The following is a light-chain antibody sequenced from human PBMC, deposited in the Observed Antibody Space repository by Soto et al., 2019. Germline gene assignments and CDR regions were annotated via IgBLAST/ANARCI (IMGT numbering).Light chain of an antibody. CDR2: ANS. Sequence: QSVLTQPPSVSGASGQRVTISCTGSSSNIGAGYDVHWYQQLPGKAPKRLISANSNRPSGVPDRFSGSKSGTSASLAITGLQSEDEADYYCQSYDNTLSHVIFGGGTKVTVL. CDR1: SSNIGAGYD. V-gene: IGLV1-40*01. J-gene: IGLJ2*01. CDR3: QSYDNTLSHVI.